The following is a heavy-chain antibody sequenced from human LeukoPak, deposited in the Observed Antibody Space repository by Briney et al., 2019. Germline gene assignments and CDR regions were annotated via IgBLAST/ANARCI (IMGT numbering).Heavy chain of an antibody. Sequence: SETLSLTCTVSGGSISSSSYYWGWIRQPPGKGLEWIGSIYYSGSTYYNPSLKSRVTISVDTSKNQFSLKLSSVTAADTAVYYCARVRRYYGSGSYYEDYWGQGTLVTVSS. J-gene: IGHJ4*02. CDR3: ARVRRYYGSGSYYEDY. CDR1: GGSISSSSYY. V-gene: IGHV4-39*01. CDR2: IYYSGST. D-gene: IGHD3-10*01.